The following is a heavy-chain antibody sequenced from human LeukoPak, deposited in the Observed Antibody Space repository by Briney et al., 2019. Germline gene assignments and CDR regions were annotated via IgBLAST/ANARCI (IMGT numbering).Heavy chain of an antibody. CDR2: IYYGGST. CDR3: ARDYLY. V-gene: IGHV4-30-4*01. CDR1: GASISSGNDY. J-gene: IGHJ4*02. Sequence: PSETLSLTCTVSGASISSGNDYWSCIRQPPGKGLEWIGHIYYGGSTYYNPSLKSRLNISVDTSKNQFSLKLNSVTAADTAVYYCARDYLYWGQGTLVIASS.